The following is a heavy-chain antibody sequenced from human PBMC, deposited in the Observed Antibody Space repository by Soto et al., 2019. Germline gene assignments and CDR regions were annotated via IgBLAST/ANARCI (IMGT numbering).Heavy chain of an antibody. Sequence: ASVKVSCKASGYTFTTYAMHWVRQAPGQRLEWMGWINAGNGKTKYSQKFQGRVTITRDTSATTVYMELSSLRSEDTAVYDCARAGEDCSTTNCYMIDYWGQGTLVTASS. J-gene: IGHJ4*02. CDR3: ARAGEDCSTTNCYMIDY. CDR2: INAGNGKT. V-gene: IGHV1-3*01. D-gene: IGHD2-2*02. CDR1: GYTFTTYA.